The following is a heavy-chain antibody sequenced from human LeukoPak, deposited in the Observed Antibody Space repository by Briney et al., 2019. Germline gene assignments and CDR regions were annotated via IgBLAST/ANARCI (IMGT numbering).Heavy chain of an antibody. J-gene: IGHJ4*02. CDR3: ARHDYGGNVLYGFDY. CDR2: IYYSGST. Sequence: PSETLSLTCTVSGGSISSSSYCWGWIRQPPGKGLEWIGSIYYSGSTYYNPSLKSRVTISVDTSKNQFSLKLSSVTAADTAVYYCARHDYGGNVLYGFDYWGQGTLVTVSS. D-gene: IGHD4-23*01. CDR1: GGSISSSSYC. V-gene: IGHV4-39*01.